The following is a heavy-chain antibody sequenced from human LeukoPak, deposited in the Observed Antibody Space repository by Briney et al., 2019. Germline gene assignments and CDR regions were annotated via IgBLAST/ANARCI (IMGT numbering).Heavy chain of an antibody. CDR1: GFTFSSYG. V-gene: IGHV3-30*18. CDR3: AKDDGLYYFDS. Sequence: GRSLRLSCAASGFTFSSYGMHWVRQAPGKGLEWVAVISYDGSIKYYADSVKGRFTISRDNSKNTLYLQMHSLRAGDTAVYYCAKDDGLYYFDSWGQGTLVTVSS. J-gene: IGHJ4*02. D-gene: IGHD5-24*01. CDR2: ISYDGSIK.